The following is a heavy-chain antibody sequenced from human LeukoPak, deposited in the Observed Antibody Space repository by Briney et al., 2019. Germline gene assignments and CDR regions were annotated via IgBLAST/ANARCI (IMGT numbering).Heavy chain of an antibody. J-gene: IGHJ6*03. CDR1: GYTFTSQY. D-gene: IGHD3-16*01. V-gene: IGHV1-46*01. CDR3: ARDLGPGGYYYMDV. CDR2: INPSGGST. Sequence: GASVKVSCKASGYTFTSQYIHWVRQAPGQGLEWMGIINPSGGSTSNAQKFQGRVTMTRDTSISTAYMELSRLRSDDTAVYYCARDLGPGGYYYMDVWGKGTTVTVSS.